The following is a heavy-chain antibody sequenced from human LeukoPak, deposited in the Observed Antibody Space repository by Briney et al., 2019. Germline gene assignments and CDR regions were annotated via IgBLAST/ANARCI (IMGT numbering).Heavy chain of an antibody. CDR3: AKVKGSEGYCSITSCLADY. CDR1: GFTFSSYA. CDR2: ISSSGGST. V-gene: IGHV3-23*01. Sequence: QPGGSLRLSCAAPGFTFSSYAMSWVRPAPGKGLEWVSAISSSGGSTYYADSVRGRFTISRDNSKNTLYLQLNSLRSEDTAVYYCAKVKGSEGYCSITSCLADYWGQGTLVTVSS. J-gene: IGHJ4*02. D-gene: IGHD2-2*01.